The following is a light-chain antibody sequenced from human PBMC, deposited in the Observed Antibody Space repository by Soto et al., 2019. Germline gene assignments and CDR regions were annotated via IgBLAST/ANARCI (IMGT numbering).Light chain of an antibody. J-gene: IGKJ1*01. Sequence: EIVLTQSPGTLSLSPGERATLSCRASQSVSSSYLAWYQQKPGQAPRLLIYGASSRATGIPDRFSGSGSGTDFTLTISRLEPEDCAVYDCQQDGSSRWTFGQGTKVDIK. V-gene: IGKV3-20*01. CDR1: QSVSSSY. CDR3: QQDGSSRWT. CDR2: GAS.